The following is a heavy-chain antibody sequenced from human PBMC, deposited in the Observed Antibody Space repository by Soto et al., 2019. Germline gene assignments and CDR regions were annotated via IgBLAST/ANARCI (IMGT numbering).Heavy chain of an antibody. CDR1: GDSFSSNSGA. D-gene: IGHD6-6*01. V-gene: IGHV6-1*01. CDR3: VRDGGGYSTSFAMDV. Sequence: XHSLSLTCAISGDSFSSNSGAWSWIRQSPSRGLEWLGRTFYRSKWYSDYAVSLRGRITINSDTSKSQFSLQLNSVTPEDTAIYFCVRDGGGYSTSFAMDVWGQGTPVTGSS. CDR2: TFYRSKWYS. J-gene: IGHJ6*02.